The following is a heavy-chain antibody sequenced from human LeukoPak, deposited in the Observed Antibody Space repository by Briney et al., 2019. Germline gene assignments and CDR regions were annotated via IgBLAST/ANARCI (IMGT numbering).Heavy chain of an antibody. J-gene: IGHJ4*02. Sequence: SETLSLTCTVSGRSISSYYGSWIRQPPGKGTEWLGYIYYSGSTNYNPSLKSRVTISVGTSKNQFSLKLSSVTAADTAVYYCARGWGVSGSVYYFDYWGQGTLVTVSS. CDR1: GRSISSYY. CDR3: ARGWGVSGSVYYFDY. D-gene: IGHD3-3*01. CDR2: IYYSGST. V-gene: IGHV4-59*01.